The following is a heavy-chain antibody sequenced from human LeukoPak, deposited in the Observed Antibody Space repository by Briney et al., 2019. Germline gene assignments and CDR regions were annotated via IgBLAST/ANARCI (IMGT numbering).Heavy chain of an antibody. CDR1: GYTFTSYY. Sequence: ASVKVSCKASGYTFTSYYMHWVRQAPGQGLEWMGIINPSGGSTSYAQKSQGRVTMTRDTSTSTVYMELSSLRSEDTAVYYCAREGRVFVGVWNEISVFGYWGQGTLVTVSS. V-gene: IGHV1-46*01. D-gene: IGHD1-1*01. CDR2: INPSGGST. J-gene: IGHJ4*02. CDR3: AREGRVFVGVWNEISVFGY.